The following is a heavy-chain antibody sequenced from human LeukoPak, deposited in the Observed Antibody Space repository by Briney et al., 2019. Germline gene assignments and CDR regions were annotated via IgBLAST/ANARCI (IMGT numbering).Heavy chain of an antibody. CDR3: ARDLGISSGWYLDY. D-gene: IGHD6-19*01. CDR1: GFTFSSDA. Sequence: GGSLRLSCAASGFTFSSDAMHWVRQAPGKGLEWVAVISYDGSNKYYADSVKGRFTISRDNSKNTLYLQMNSLRAEDTAVYYCARDLGISSGWYLDYWGQGTLVTVSS. V-gene: IGHV3-30-3*01. CDR2: ISYDGSNK. J-gene: IGHJ4*02.